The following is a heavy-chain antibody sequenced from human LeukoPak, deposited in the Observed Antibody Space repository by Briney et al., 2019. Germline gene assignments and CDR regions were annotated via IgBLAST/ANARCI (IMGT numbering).Heavy chain of an antibody. CDR3: ARERQYDMDV. J-gene: IGHJ6*02. Sequence: GGSLRLSCAASGFTFSFNSMHWVRQGPGKGLVWVSRIKRDGSGTTYADSVKGRVTISRDNAKNTLYLQMNSLRAEDMAVYYCARERQYDMDVWGQGTTVTVSS. CDR2: IKRDGSGT. CDR1: GFTFSFNS. V-gene: IGHV3-74*01.